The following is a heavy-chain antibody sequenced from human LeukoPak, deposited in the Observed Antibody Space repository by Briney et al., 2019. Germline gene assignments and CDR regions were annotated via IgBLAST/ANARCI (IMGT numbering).Heavy chain of an antibody. Sequence: PSETLSLTCTVSGGSISSYYWSWIRQPPGKGLEWIGYIYYSGSTNYNPSLKSRVTISVGTSKNQFSLKLSSVTAADTAVYYCAREIRFLEWFDNWGQGTLVTVSS. D-gene: IGHD3-3*01. CDR2: IYYSGST. CDR1: GGSISSYY. J-gene: IGHJ4*02. V-gene: IGHV4-59*01. CDR3: AREIRFLEWFDN.